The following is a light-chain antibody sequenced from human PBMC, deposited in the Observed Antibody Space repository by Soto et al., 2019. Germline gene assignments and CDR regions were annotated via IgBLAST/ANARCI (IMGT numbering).Light chain of an antibody. J-gene: IGLJ1*01. Sequence: QSALTQPASVSGSPGQSITISRTGTSSDVGGYNYVSWYQQHPGKAPKIMIYDVSNRPSGVSNRFSGSKSGNTASLTISGLQAEDEADYYCSSYTSSSTLEVFGTGTKVTVL. CDR1: SSDVGGYNY. V-gene: IGLV2-14*01. CDR3: SSYTSSSTLEV. CDR2: DVS.